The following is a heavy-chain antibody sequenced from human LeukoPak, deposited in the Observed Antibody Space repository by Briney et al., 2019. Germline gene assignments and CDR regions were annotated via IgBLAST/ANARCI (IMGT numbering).Heavy chain of an antibody. CDR3: ARGAKGWRRGPGYSSGWADY. Sequence: GGSLRLSCAASGFTFSDYYMSWIRQAPGKGLEWVSYISSSGSTIYYADSVKGRFTISRDNAKNSLYLQMNSLRAEDTAVYYCARGAKGWRRGPGYSSGWADYWGQGTLVTVSS. V-gene: IGHV3-11*01. D-gene: IGHD6-19*01. J-gene: IGHJ4*02. CDR2: ISSSGSTI. CDR1: GFTFSDYY.